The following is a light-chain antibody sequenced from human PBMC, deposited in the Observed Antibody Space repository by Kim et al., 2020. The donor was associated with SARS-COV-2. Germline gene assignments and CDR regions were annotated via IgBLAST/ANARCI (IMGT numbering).Light chain of an antibody. CDR3: QSYDNSLNGSV. CDR2: ANT. V-gene: IGLV1-40*01. CDR1: SSNIGAASD. J-gene: IGLJ2*01. Sequence: QSVLTQPPSVSGAPGQRVTISCTGSSSNIGAASDVHWYHHIPGTAPKLLISANTKRPSGVPDRFSGSKSGTSASLAITGLQPEDEAYYYCQSYDNSLNGSVFGAGTKLTVL.